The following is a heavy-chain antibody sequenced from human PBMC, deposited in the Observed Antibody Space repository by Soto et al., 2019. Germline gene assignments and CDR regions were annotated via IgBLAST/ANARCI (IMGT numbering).Heavy chain of an antibody. Sequence: EVPLVESGGGLVQPGGSLRLSCAASGFTFSLYSMSWFRQAPGKGLEWVSYISRSSTGIHYADSVKGRFTISRDDATNSMHLQMNSPRDGDTAVYYCARAVTWGLDVWGQGTTVSISS. V-gene: IGHV3-48*02. D-gene: IGHD3-10*01. J-gene: IGHJ6*02. CDR2: ISRSSTGI. CDR3: ARAVTWGLDV. CDR1: GFTFSLYS.